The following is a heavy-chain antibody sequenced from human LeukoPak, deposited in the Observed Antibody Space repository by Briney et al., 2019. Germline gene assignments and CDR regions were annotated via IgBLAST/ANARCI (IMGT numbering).Heavy chain of an antibody. V-gene: IGHV4-39*01. CDR2: IYYSGNT. Sequence: SSETLSLTCTVSGVSISRSNSYWGWIRQPPGTGLEWIGSIYYSGNTYYNASLKSQVSISIDTSKNQFSLRLTSVTAADTAVYYCARQTGSGLFILPGGQGTLVTVSS. CDR1: GVSISRSNSY. J-gene: IGHJ4*02. CDR3: ARQTGSGLFILP. D-gene: IGHD3/OR15-3a*01.